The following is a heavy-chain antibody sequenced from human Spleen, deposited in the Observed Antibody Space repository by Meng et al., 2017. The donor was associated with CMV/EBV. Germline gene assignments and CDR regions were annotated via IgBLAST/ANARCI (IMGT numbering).Heavy chain of an antibody. CDR1: GFTFSHFA. D-gene: IGHD1-7*01. J-gene: IGHJ5*01. CDR2: ISFDGNIT. Sequence: GGSLRLSCSTSGFTFSHFAMHWVRQAPGKGLEWVAVISFDGNITYYADSMRGRFTISRDNSMNTLFLQMNSLRLDDTALYFCARDNWNSHFEEDDSWGQGTLVTVSS. CDR3: ARDNWNSHFEEDDS. V-gene: IGHV3-30*04.